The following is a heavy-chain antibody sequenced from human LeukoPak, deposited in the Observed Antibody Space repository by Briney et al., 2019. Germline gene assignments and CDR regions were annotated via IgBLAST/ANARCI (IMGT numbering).Heavy chain of an antibody. Sequence: GGSLRLSCAASGFTFSSYNMNWVRQAPGKGLEWVSYISSSSSTMYYADSVKGRFTISRDNAKNSLYLQMHSLRDDDTAVYYCARAPDPTYYYDSRNWFDPWGQGTLVTVSS. CDR2: ISSSSSTM. CDR1: GFTFSSYN. CDR3: ARAPDPTYYYDSRNWFDP. J-gene: IGHJ5*02. V-gene: IGHV3-48*02. D-gene: IGHD3-22*01.